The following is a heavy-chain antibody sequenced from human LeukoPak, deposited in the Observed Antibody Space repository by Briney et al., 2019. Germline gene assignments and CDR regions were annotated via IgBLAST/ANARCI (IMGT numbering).Heavy chain of an antibody. V-gene: IGHV3-30-3*01. J-gene: IGHJ1*01. D-gene: IGHD3-22*01. CDR1: GFTFSGYT. CDR2: ISYDGSNK. CDR3: ARGTSDDSSGYYLPEYFQH. Sequence: PGGSLRLSCAASGFTFSGYTMHWVRQAPGKGLEWVAVISYDGSNKYYADPVKGRFTISRDNSKNTLYLQMNSLRAEDTAVYYCARGTSDDSSGYYLPEYFQHWGQGILVTVSS.